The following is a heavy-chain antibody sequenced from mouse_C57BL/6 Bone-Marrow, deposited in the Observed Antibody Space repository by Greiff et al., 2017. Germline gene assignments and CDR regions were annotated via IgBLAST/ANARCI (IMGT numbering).Heavy chain of an antibody. CDR3: ARWITAVVGHYFDY. V-gene: IGHV1-69*01. D-gene: IGHD1-1*01. CDR2: IDPSDSYT. J-gene: IGHJ2*01. CDR1: GYTFTSYW. Sequence: VKLQQPGAELVMPGASVKLSCKASGYTFTSYWMHWVKQRPGQGLEWIGEIDPSDSYTNYNQKFKGKATLTVDKSSSTAYMQLSSLTSEGSAVYYCARWITAVVGHYFDYWGQGTTLTVSS.